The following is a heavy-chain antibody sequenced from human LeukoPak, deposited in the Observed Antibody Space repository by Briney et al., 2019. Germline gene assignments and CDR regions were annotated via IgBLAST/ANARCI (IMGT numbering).Heavy chain of an antibody. CDR1: GGSISNYY. CDR3: ARGLHGYSSGWYFDY. D-gene: IGHD6-19*01. V-gene: IGHV4-59*08. J-gene: IGHJ4*02. Sequence: PSETLSLTCTVSGGSISNYYWSWIRQPPGKGLEWIGYVFYSGSTNYNPSLRSRVTISVDTSKNQFSLKLSSVTAADTAVYYCARGLHGYSSGWYFDYWGQGTLVTVSS. CDR2: VFYSGST.